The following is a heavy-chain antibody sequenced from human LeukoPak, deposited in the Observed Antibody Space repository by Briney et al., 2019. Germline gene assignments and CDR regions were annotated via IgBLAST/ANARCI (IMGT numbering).Heavy chain of an antibody. CDR2: ISSSSSYI. CDR1: GFTFSSYS. CDR3: ARFRGRTTVVTPLGH. D-gene: IGHD4-23*01. J-gene: IGHJ4*02. Sequence: GGSLRLSCAASGFTFSSYSMNWVRQAPGKGLEWVSSISSSSSYIYYADSVKGRFTISRDNAKNSLYLQMNSLRAEDTAVYYCARFRGRTTVVTPLGHWGQGTLVTVSS. V-gene: IGHV3-21*01.